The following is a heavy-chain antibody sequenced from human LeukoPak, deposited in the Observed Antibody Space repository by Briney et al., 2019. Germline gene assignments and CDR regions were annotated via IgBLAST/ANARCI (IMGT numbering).Heavy chain of an antibody. CDR1: GGSISRSSYY. J-gene: IGHJ4*02. D-gene: IGHD3-3*01. V-gene: IGHV4-39*07. Sequence: SETLSLTCIVSGGSISRSSYYWGWIRQPPGKGLEWIGSIYYSGSTYYNPSLKSRVTISLDTSENQSSLKLSSVTAADTAVYYCARGESLTIFGVVIGNFDYWGQGTQVTVSS. CDR2: IYYSGST. CDR3: ARGESLTIFGVVIGNFDY.